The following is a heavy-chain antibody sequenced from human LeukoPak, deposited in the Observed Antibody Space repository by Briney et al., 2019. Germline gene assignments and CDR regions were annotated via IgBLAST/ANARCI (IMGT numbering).Heavy chain of an antibody. CDR3: ARDYCSNGVCYGGDY. J-gene: IGHJ4*02. CDR1: RYTXTNYG. D-gene: IGHD2-8*01. Sequence: ASVKVSCEASRYTXTNYGVSWVRQAPGQGLEWMGWISADNGDTNYAQKLQGRVTMTTDTSTSTAYMELRSLTSDDSAVYYCARDYCSNGVCYGGDYWGQGTLVTVSS. CDR2: ISADNGDT. V-gene: IGHV1-18*01.